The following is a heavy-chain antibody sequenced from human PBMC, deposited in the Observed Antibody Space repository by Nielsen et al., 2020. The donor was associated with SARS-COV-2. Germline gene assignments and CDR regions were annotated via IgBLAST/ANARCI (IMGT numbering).Heavy chain of an antibody. V-gene: IGHV1-18*01. Sequence: KFQGRVTMTTDASTSTAYMELRSLRSEDTAVYYCARDVNLTGYYSYWGQGTLVTVSS. J-gene: IGHJ4*02. D-gene: IGHD3-9*01. CDR3: ARDVNLTGYYSY.